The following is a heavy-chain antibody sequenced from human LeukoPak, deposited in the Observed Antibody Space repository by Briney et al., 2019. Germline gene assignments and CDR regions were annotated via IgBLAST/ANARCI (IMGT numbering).Heavy chain of an antibody. V-gene: IGHV3-30*04. D-gene: IGHD6-19*01. Sequence: PGGSLRLSCAASGFTFSSYAMHWVRQAPGKGLEWVAVISYDGSNKYYADSVKGRFTISRDNSKNTLYLQMNSLRAEDTAVYYCARDGEKQWLGPFDYWGQGTLVTVSS. J-gene: IGHJ4*02. CDR2: ISYDGSNK. CDR1: GFTFSSYA. CDR3: ARDGEKQWLGPFDY.